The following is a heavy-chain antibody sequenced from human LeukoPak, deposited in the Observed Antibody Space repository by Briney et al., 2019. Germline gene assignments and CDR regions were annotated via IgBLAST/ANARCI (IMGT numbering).Heavy chain of an antibody. D-gene: IGHD3-10*01. CDR1: GYTFTGYY. V-gene: IGHV1-2*06. Sequence: ASVKVSCKASGYTFTGYYMHWLRQAPGQGLEWMGRINPNSGGTNYAQKFQGRVTMTRDTSISTAYMELSRLRSDDTAVYYCAREYCYGSGSYFHWGQGPLVTVSS. J-gene: IGHJ4*02. CDR3: AREYCYGSGSYFH. CDR2: INPNSGGT.